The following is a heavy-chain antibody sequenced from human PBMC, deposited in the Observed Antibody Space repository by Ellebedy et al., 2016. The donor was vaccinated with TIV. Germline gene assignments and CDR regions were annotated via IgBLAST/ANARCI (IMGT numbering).Heavy chain of an antibody. V-gene: IGHV3-64D*06. CDR3: VKAWGD. D-gene: IGHD3-16*01. CDR2: IVSNGDST. CDR1: GFTFSSYA. J-gene: IGHJ4*02. Sequence: GESLKISCSASGFTFSSYAMHWVLQAPGKGLEYISAIVSNGDSTYYANSVKGRFTISRDNSKNTLYLQMSSLIPEDTAVYYCVKAWGDWGQGTLVTVSS.